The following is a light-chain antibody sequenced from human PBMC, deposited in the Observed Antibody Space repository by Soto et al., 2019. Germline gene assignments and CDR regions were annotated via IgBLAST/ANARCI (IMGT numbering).Light chain of an antibody. CDR2: DAS. J-gene: IGKJ1*01. V-gene: IGKV3-11*01. Sequence: EIVLTQSPGTLSLSPGERATLSCMASQSVSSYLAWYQQKPGQAPRLLIYDASNRATGIPARFSGSGCGTDFTLTISSLEPEDFAVYYCQQRSNWPRTFGQGTKVDIK. CDR1: QSVSSY. CDR3: QQRSNWPRT.